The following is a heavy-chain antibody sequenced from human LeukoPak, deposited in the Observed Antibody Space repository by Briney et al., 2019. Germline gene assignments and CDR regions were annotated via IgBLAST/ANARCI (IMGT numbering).Heavy chain of an antibody. CDR3: AKEGQYNYYATG. CDR2: ISGSGGST. J-gene: IGHJ4*02. D-gene: IGHD3-10*01. CDR1: GFTVSSSYA. Sequence: PGGSLRLSCAASGFTVSSSYAMSWVRQAPGKGLEWVSAISGSGGSTYYADSVKGRFTISRDNSRNTLYLQMDCLRAEDTAVYYCAKEGQYNYYATGWGQGTLVTVSS. V-gene: IGHV3-23*01.